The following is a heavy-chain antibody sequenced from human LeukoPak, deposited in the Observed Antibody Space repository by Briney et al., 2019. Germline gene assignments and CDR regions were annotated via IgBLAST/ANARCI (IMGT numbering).Heavy chain of an antibody. J-gene: IGHJ4*02. CDR2: IYTGGST. D-gene: IGHD5-18*01. CDR1: GFTVGRNY. Sequence: GGSLRLSCAVPGFTVGRNYMTWVRQAPGKGLEWVSVIYTGGSTFYADSVKGRFTISRDNSKNILYLQMNSLRAEDTAVYYCARGLTDMDTANYWGQGTLVTVSS. CDR3: ARGLTDMDTANY. V-gene: IGHV3-53*01.